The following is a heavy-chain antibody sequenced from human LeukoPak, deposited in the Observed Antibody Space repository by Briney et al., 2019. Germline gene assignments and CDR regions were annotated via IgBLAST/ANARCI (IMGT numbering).Heavy chain of an antibody. Sequence: GGSLRLSCAASGFTFSSYGMHWVRQAPGKGLEWVAVISYDGSNKYYADSVKGRFTISRDNSKNTLYLQMNSLRAEDTAVYYCAKDFLTTVTTDLSWGQGTLVTVSS. CDR1: GFTFSSYG. CDR2: ISYDGSNK. D-gene: IGHD4-17*01. V-gene: IGHV3-30*18. J-gene: IGHJ4*02. CDR3: AKDFLTTVTTDLS.